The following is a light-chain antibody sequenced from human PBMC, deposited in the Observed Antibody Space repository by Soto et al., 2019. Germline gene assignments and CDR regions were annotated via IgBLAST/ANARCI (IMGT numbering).Light chain of an antibody. V-gene: IGKV3-15*01. Sequence: IVMTQSPVTLSVSPGERATLSCRASQSVGNNLAWYQQRPGRPPSLLIYGASTRATGISARFSGSGSGTEFTLTISSLQSEDFAVYYCQQRSNWPPWTFGQGTKVEIK. CDR3: QQRSNWPPWT. CDR1: QSVGNN. CDR2: GAS. J-gene: IGKJ1*01.